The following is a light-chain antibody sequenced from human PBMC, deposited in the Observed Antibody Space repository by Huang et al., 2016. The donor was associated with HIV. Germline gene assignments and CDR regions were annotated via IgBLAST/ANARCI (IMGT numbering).Light chain of an antibody. J-gene: IGKJ1*01. CDR2: KAS. V-gene: IGKV1-5*03. Sequence: DIQMTQSPSTLSASVGDRVTITCRASQSISSWLAWYQQKPWKAPNVLIYKASSLESGVPSRFSGSGSGTEFTLTISSLQPDEFATYYCQQYYSYWTFGQGTKVEIK. CDR3: QQYYSYWT. CDR1: QSISSW.